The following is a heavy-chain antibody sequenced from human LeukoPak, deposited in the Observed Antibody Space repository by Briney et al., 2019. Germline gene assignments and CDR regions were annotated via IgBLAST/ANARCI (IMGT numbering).Heavy chain of an antibody. J-gene: IGHJ4*02. CDR3: AKGAYDYIEIAYFDY. D-gene: IGHD5-12*01. Sequence: GGSLRLSCAASGFTFSSFPMSWVRQAPGKGLQWVSGITGRGGNTYYADSVKGRFTISRDKSKNTLYLQMNSLRAEDTAVYYCAKGAYDYIEIAYFDYWGQGSLVTVSS. V-gene: IGHV3-23*01. CDR1: GFTFSSFP. CDR2: ITGRGGNT.